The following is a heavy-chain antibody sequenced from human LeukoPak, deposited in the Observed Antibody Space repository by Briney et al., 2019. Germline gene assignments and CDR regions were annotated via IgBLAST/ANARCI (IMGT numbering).Heavy chain of an antibody. V-gene: IGHV4-34*12. CDR1: GGSFSGYY. D-gene: IGHD6-6*01. Sequence: SETLSLTCAVYGGSFSGYYWTWIRQPPGKGLEWIGEIFHSGSSSYNPSLKSRVTISVDTSKNQFSLKLSSVTAADTAVYYCAREAYSSSYWFDPWGQGTLVTVSS. J-gene: IGHJ5*02. CDR3: AREAYSSSYWFDP. CDR2: IFHSGSS.